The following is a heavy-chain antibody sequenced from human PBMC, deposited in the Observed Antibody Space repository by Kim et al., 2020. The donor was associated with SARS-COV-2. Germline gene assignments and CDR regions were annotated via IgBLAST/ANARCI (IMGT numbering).Heavy chain of an antibody. V-gene: IGHV3-30*18. CDR2: ISYDGSNK. D-gene: IGHD2-15*01. CDR1: GFTFSNYG. Sequence: GGSLRLSCAASGFTFSNYGMHWVRQAPGKGLEWVAVISYDGSNKYYTDSVKGRFTISRDNSQNTLYLQMNSLRTEDTAVYYCAKAGYCSGGSCWAAGMDVWGQGTTVTVSS. J-gene: IGHJ6*02. CDR3: AKAGYCSGGSCWAAGMDV.